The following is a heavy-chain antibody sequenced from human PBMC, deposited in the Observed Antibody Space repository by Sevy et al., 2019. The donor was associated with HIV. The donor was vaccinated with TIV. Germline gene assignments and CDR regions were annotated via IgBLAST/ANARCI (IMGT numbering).Heavy chain of an antibody. CDR1: GGSITSLY. Sequence: SETLSLTCTVSGGSITSLYWNWIRQPPGKGLEWIANIYYNGHINYNPSLKSRVTLPLDTSKKQCSLRLSSVTAADAAMYYCAGENAWGRGYSWGQGTLVTVSS. CDR3: AGENAWGRGYS. CDR2: IYYNGHI. D-gene: IGHD1-26*01. J-gene: IGHJ4*02. V-gene: IGHV4-59*11.